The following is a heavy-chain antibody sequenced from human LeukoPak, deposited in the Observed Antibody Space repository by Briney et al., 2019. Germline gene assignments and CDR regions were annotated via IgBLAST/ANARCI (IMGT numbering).Heavy chain of an antibody. CDR1: GDSISRSGYY. CDR2: IYYSGST. V-gene: IGHV4-39*07. CDR3: ARKGIWYYYYMDV. D-gene: IGHD2-15*01. J-gene: IGHJ6*03. Sequence: SQTLSLTCTVSGDSISRSGYYWGWIRQPPGKGLEWIGTIYYSGSTYYNPSLKSRVTISVDRSKNQFSLKLSSVTAADTAVYYCARKGIWYYYYMDVWGKGTTVTVSS.